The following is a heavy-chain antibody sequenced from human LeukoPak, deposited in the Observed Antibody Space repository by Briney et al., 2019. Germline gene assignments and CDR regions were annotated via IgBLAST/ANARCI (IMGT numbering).Heavy chain of an antibody. V-gene: IGHV4-39*01. D-gene: IGHD3/OR15-3a*01. Sequence: SETLSLTCTVSGGSISSSSYYWGWIRQPPGKGLEWIGSIYHSGSTYYNPSLKSRVTISVDTSKNQFSLKLSSVTAADTAVYYCARLEAEGLVITHWGQGTLVTVSS. J-gene: IGHJ4*02. CDR3: ARLEAEGLVITH. CDR1: GGSISSSSYY. CDR2: IYHSGST.